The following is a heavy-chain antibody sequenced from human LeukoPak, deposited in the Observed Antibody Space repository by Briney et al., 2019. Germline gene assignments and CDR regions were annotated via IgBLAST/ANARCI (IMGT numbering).Heavy chain of an antibody. CDR1: GYTFTSYA. CDR3: ASGTLITITSPQYYYYYGMDV. Sequence: ASVKVSCKASGYTFTSYAMHWVRQAPGQRLEWMGWINAGNGNTKYSQKFQGRVTITRDTSASTAYMELSSLRSEDTAVYYCASGTLITITSPQYYYYYGMDVWGQGTTVTVSS. V-gene: IGHV1-3*01. CDR2: INAGNGNT. D-gene: IGHD3-3*01. J-gene: IGHJ6*02.